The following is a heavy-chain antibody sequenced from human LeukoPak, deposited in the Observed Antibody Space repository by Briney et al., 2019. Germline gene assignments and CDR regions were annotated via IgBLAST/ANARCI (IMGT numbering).Heavy chain of an antibody. V-gene: IGHV4-30-2*01. CDR2: IYHSGST. CDR3: AREGYYDSSGYNWFDP. J-gene: IGHJ5*02. Sequence: SQTLSLTCAVSGGSISSGGYSWSWIRQPPGKGLEWIGYIYHSGSTYYNPSLKSRVTISVDRSKNQFSLKLTSVTAADTAVYYCAREGYYDSSGYNWFDPWGQGTLVTVSS. CDR1: GGSISSGGYS. D-gene: IGHD3-22*01.